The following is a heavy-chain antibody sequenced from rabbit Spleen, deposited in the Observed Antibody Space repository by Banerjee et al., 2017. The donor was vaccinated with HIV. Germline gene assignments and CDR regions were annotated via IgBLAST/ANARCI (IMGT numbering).Heavy chain of an antibody. V-gene: IGHV1S40*01. J-gene: IGHJ6*01. CDR1: GVSFSSSSY. D-gene: IGHD8-1*01. CDR3: ARDTGSSFSSYGMDL. Sequence: QSLEESGGDLVKPGASLTLTCTASGVSFSSSSYMCWVRQAPGKGLEWIACIDGGSSGFTYFATWAKGRFTCSKTSSTTVTLQMTRLTAADTATYFCARDTGSSFSSYGMDLWGQGTLVTVS. CDR2: IDGGSSGFT.